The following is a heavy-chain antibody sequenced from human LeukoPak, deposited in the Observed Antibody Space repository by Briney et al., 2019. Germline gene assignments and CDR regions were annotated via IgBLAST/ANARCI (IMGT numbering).Heavy chain of an antibody. Sequence: QSGGSLRLSCAASGFTFSSYWMHWVRQGPGKGLVWVSRINSDGSTTSYADSVKGRFTISRDNAKNTLYLQMNSLRAEDTAVYYCARVKGGSYYGTAEGFDYWGQGTLVTVSS. D-gene: IGHD1-26*01. CDR1: GFTFSSYW. J-gene: IGHJ4*02. CDR3: ARVKGGSYYGTAEGFDY. V-gene: IGHV3-74*01. CDR2: INSDGSTT.